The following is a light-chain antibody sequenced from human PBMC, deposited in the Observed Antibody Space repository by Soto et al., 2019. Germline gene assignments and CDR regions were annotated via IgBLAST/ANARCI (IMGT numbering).Light chain of an antibody. CDR1: CSDVGGYNY. CDR3: SSWTSSSTYV. Sequence: QSDLTQRASVSGSPGQSITVSCTGTCSDVGGYNYVSWYQQYPGKAPKLMIYDVSNRPSGISNRFSGSKSVNTASLTISRLLAGDEADYYCSSWTSSSTYVFGTGTKVTVL. V-gene: IGLV2-14*01. CDR2: DVS. J-gene: IGLJ1*01.